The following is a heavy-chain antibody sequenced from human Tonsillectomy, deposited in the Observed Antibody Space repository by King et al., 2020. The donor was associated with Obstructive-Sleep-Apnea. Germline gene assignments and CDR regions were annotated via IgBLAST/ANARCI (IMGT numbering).Heavy chain of an antibody. CDR2: IYYSGST. V-gene: IGHV4-39*07. D-gene: IGHD3-3*01. J-gene: IGHJ5*02. CDR3: AREHYDFWSGPPGWFDP. Sequence: QLQESGPGLVKPSETLSLTCTVSGGSISSSSYYWGWIRQPPGKGLEWIGSIYYSGSTYYNPSLKSRVTISVDTSKNQFSLKLSSVTAADTAVYYCAREHYDFWSGPPGWFDPWGQGTLVTVSS. CDR1: GGSISSSSYY.